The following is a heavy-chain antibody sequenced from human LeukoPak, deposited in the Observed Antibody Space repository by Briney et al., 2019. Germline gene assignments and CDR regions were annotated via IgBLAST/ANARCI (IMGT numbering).Heavy chain of an antibody. CDR3: ARDLNREDFDY. D-gene: IGHD1-14*01. J-gene: IGHJ4*02. Sequence: GGSLRLSCAASGFTFSSYAMSWVRQAPGKGLEWVAIIWYDGSDKYYGDSVKGRFTISRDNVKNTLYLQMNSLRVEDTAVYYCARDLNREDFDYWGQGTLVAVSS. V-gene: IGHV3-33*08. CDR1: GFTFSSYA. CDR2: IWYDGSDK.